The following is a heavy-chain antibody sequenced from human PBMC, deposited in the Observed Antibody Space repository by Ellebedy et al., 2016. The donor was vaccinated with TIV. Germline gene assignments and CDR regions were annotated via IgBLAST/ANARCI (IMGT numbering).Heavy chain of an antibody. CDR3: AKDLGDGSGSSFDY. CDR2: IRYDGSNK. Sequence: PGGSLRLSCAASGFTFSSYGMHWVRQAPSKGLEWVAFIRYDGSNKYYADSVKGRFTISRDNSKNTLYLQMNSLRAEDTAVYYCAKDLGDGSGSSFDYWGQGTLVTVSS. J-gene: IGHJ4*02. CDR1: GFTFSSYG. D-gene: IGHD3-22*01. V-gene: IGHV3-30*02.